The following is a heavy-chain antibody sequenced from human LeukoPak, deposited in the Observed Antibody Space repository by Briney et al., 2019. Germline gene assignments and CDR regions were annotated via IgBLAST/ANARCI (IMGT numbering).Heavy chain of an antibody. V-gene: IGHV1-69*06. CDR3: AARDNGYDLLSYHAMDV. CDR1: GGSFRRYA. Sequence: RASVKVSCKASGGSFRRYAFAWVRQAPGQGLEWMGGIMPVLDTGSYAQGFQGRVTITADRSTSTAYMELRSLRPEDTALYYCAARDNGYDLLSYHAMDVWGNGTTVTVSP. D-gene: IGHD1-1*01. CDR2: IMPVLDTG. J-gene: IGHJ6*04.